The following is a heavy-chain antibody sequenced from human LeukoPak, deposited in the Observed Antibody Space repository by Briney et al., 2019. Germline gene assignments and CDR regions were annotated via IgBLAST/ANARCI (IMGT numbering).Heavy chain of an antibody. CDR1: GGSISSSKW. CDR2: IYHSVST. D-gene: IGHD3-22*01. J-gene: IGHJ4*02. Sequence: SGTLSLTCAVSGGSISSSKWWSWVRQPPGKGLEWIGEIYHSVSTNYSPSLKSRVTISVDKSKDQFSLKLTSVTAADTAVYYCARGDSSGYPDYWGQGSLVTVSS. CDR3: ARGDSSGYPDY. V-gene: IGHV4-4*02.